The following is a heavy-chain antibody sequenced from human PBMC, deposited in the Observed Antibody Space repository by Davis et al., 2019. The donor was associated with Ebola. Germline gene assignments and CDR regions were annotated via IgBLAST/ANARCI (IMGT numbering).Heavy chain of an antibody. D-gene: IGHD6-13*01. V-gene: IGHV3-23*01. CDR1: GFTFRFYS. J-gene: IGHJ5*02. Sequence: ESLKISCAASGFTFRFYSMSWVRQAPGKGLDWVSTITSTRDRTYYADSVKGRFTISRDNSKHTLFLQMNGLRDEDTAVYYCAKDNRGFQQLVHWLDPWGQGTLVTVSS. CDR2: ITSTRDRT. CDR3: AKDNRGFQQLVHWLDP.